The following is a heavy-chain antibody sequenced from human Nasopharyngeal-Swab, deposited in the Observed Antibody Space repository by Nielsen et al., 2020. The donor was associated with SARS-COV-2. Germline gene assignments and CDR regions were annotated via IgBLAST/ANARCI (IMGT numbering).Heavy chain of an antibody. CDR2: FSGSSGKT. D-gene: IGHD6-19*01. J-gene: IGHJ4*02. CDR3: AKDGGGWYTSGWYYFDY. V-gene: IGHV3-23*01. Sequence: GESLKISCAASRFAFSSYAMSWVRQTPGKGLEWVSSFSGSSGKTYYADYVKGRFTISRDTSKNTLYLQMNSLRADDTAVYYCAKDGGGWYTSGWYYFDYWGQGTLVTVSS. CDR1: RFAFSSYA.